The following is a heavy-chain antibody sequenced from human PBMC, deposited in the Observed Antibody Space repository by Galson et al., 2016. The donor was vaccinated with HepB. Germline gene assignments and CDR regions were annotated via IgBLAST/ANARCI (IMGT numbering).Heavy chain of an antibody. V-gene: IGHV1-46*01. J-gene: IGHJ5*01. CDR2: IHPSDGST. Sequence: SVKVSCKASEYTFISYHMHWVRQARGQGLQWMGLIHPSDGSTKYAQKFQGRVTMTRDTSTSTVYMELSSLRSDDTALFYCARPGGGGDWCWFDSWGQGTPVTVSS. CDR3: ARPGGGGDWCWFDS. D-gene: IGHD2-21*02. CDR1: EYTFISYH.